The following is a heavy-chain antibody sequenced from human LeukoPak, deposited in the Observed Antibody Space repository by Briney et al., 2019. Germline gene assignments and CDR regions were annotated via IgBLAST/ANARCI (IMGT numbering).Heavy chain of an antibody. CDR2: ISAYNGNT. J-gene: IGHJ4*02. CDR3: ASSYDYVWGSYRFCY. D-gene: IGHD3-16*02. Sequence: ALVKVSCKASGYTFTSYGISWVRQAPGQGLEWMGWISAYNGNTNYAQKFQGRVTITADKSTSTAYMELSSLRSEDTAVYYCASSYDYVWGSYRFCYWGQGTLVTVSS. V-gene: IGHV1-18*01. CDR1: GYTFTSYG.